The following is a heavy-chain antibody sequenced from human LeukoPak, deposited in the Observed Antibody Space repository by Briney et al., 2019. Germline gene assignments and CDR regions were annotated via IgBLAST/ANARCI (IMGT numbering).Heavy chain of an antibody. J-gene: IGHJ4*02. CDR2: INHSGST. Sequence: PSETLSLTCSVYGGSFSGYYWSWIRQPPGKGLEWIGDINHSGSTNYNPSLKSRVTISVDTSKNQFSLKLSSVTAAETAVYYCARSPRLGRYGYGPWELPVSYFDYWGQGTLVTVSS. D-gene: IGHD1-26*01. CDR1: GGSFSGYY. V-gene: IGHV4-34*01. CDR3: ARSPRLGRYGYGPWELPVSYFDY.